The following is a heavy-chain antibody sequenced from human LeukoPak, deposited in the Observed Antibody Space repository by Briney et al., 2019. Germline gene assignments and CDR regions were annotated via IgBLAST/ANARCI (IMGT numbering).Heavy chain of an antibody. CDR1: GFTVSSNY. V-gene: IGHV3-53*01. D-gene: IGHD2-15*01. J-gene: IGHJ4*02. Sequence: GGSLRLSCAASGFTVSSNYMSWVRQAPGKGLEWVSVIYSGGTTYYADSVKGRFTISRDNSKNTLYLQMNSLRAEDTAIYYCARRAGEYSHPYDYWGQGTLVTVSS. CDR3: ARRAGEYSHPYDY. CDR2: IYSGGTT.